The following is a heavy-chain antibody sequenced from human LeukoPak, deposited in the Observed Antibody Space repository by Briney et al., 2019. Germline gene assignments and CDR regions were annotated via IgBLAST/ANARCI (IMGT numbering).Heavy chain of an antibody. CDR3: ARHPYYFDY. CDR2: IYYSGST. Sequence: SETLSLTCTVSGGSISSYYWSWIRQPPGKGLEWIGSIYYSGSTYYNPSLKSRVTISVDTSKNQFSLKLSSVTAADTAVYYCARHPYYFDYWGQGTLVTVSS. CDR1: GGSISSYY. J-gene: IGHJ4*02. V-gene: IGHV4-59*05.